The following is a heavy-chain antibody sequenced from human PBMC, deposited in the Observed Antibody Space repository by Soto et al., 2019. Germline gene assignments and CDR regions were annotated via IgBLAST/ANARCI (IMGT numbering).Heavy chain of an antibody. Sequence: VQLVESGGGVVQPGRSLRLSCAASGFTFSDYAMHWVRQAPGKGLEWVAVVSHDGRSTHYADSVKGRFTISRDSSKNTVSLEMSSRGAEETVVYYSAEGGRRWLVRSDGTYGGQGSVFTVSS. CDR1: GFTFSDYA. CDR3: AEGGRRWLVRSDGTY. V-gene: IGHV3-30*03. CDR2: VSHDGRST. J-gene: IGHJ4*02. D-gene: IGHD6-19*01.